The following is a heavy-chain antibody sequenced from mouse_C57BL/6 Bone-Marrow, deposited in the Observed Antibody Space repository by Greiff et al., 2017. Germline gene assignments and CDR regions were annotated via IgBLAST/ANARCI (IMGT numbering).Heavy chain of an antibody. J-gene: IGHJ3*01. CDR3: ASYYDYDEGFAY. CDR1: GFSLTSYG. V-gene: IGHV2-2*01. D-gene: IGHD2-4*01. Sequence: VQLQQSGPGLVQPSPSLSITCTVSGFSLTSYGVHWVRQSPGKGLEWLGVIWRGGSTDYNAAFISSLSSSKDNSKGQVFFKMHRLQADDTAIYYCASYYDYDEGFAYWGQETLVTVSA. CDR2: IWRGGST.